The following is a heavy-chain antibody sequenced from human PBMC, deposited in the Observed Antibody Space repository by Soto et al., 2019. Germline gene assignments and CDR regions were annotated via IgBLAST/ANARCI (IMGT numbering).Heavy chain of an antibody. Sequence: QVQLVQSGAEVKKPGASVKVSCKASGYTFTSYGISWVRQAPGQGLEWMGWISAYNGNTNYAQKLQGRVTMTTDTSTSKAYMELRGLRSDDTAVYYCAKVSYYYDSSGSQDWFDPWGQGTLVTVSS. V-gene: IGHV1-18*01. J-gene: IGHJ5*02. CDR1: GYTFTSYG. CDR2: ISAYNGNT. D-gene: IGHD3-22*01. CDR3: AKVSYYYDSSGSQDWFDP.